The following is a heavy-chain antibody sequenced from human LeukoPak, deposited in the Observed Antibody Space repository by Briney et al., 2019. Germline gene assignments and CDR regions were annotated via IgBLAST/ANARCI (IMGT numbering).Heavy chain of an antibody. Sequence: PGGSLRLSCAASGFTFSSYSMNWVRQAPGKGLEWVSSISSSSSYIYYADSVKGRFTISRDNAKNSLYLQMNSLRAEDTAVYYCARGYCSGGSCYSGTNWFDPWGQGTLVTVSS. D-gene: IGHD2-15*01. CDR2: ISSSSSYI. CDR1: GFTFSSYS. J-gene: IGHJ5*02. V-gene: IGHV3-21*01. CDR3: ARGYCSGGSCYSGTNWFDP.